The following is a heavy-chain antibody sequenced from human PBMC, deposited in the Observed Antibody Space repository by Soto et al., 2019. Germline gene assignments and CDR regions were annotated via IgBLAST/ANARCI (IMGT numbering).Heavy chain of an antibody. J-gene: IGHJ6*02. CDR3: ARDRIVGATGKNYYYCMDV. CDR1: GGSISSGGYY. CDR2: IYYSGST. V-gene: IGHV4-31*03. Sequence: PSETLSLTCTVSGGSISSGGYYWSWIRQHPGKGLEWIGYIYYSGSTYYNPSLKSRVTISVDTSKNQFSLKLSSVTAADTAVYYCARDRIVGATGKNYYYCMDVWGQGTTVTVSS. D-gene: IGHD1-26*01.